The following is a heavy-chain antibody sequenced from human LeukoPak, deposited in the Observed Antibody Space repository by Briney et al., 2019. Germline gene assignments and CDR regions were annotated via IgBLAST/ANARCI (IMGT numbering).Heavy chain of an antibody. CDR2: IYYSGST. D-gene: IGHD3-16*01. Sequence: SETLSLTCTVSGGSISSYYWSWIRQPPGKGLEWIGYIYYSGSTNYNPSLKSRVTIPVDTSKNQFSLKLSSVTAADTAVYYCARHRKSVTLRSGGDYFDYWGQGALVTVSS. J-gene: IGHJ4*02. V-gene: IGHV4-59*08. CDR3: ARHRKSVTLRSGGDYFDY. CDR1: GGSISSYY.